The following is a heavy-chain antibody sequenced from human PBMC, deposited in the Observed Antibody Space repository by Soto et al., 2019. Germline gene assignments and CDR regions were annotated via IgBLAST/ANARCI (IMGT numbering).Heavy chain of an antibody. D-gene: IGHD6-6*01. Sequence: PGESLKISCKGSGYSFTSYWIGWVRQMPGKGLEWMGIIYPGDSDTRYSPSFQGQVTISADKSISTAYLQWSSLKASDTAMYYCARLQYSSSSPRLRPGYYYYMDVWGKGTTVTVSS. J-gene: IGHJ6*03. CDR1: GYSFTSYW. V-gene: IGHV5-51*01. CDR3: ARLQYSSSSPRLRPGYYYYMDV. CDR2: IYPGDSDT.